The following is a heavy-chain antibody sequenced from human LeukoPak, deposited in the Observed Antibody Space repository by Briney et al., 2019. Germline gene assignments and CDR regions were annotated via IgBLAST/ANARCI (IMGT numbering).Heavy chain of an antibody. D-gene: IGHD6-13*01. CDR1: GYTFTSYG. Sequence: ASVKVSCKASGYTFTSYGISWVRQAPGQGLEWMGWICAYNGNTNYAQKLQGRVTMTTDTSTSTAYMERKSLRSDGTAVYDCARDHGGVSPDYWGQGTLVTVSS. CDR2: ICAYNGNT. CDR3: ARDHGGVSPDY. J-gene: IGHJ4*02. V-gene: IGHV1-18*01.